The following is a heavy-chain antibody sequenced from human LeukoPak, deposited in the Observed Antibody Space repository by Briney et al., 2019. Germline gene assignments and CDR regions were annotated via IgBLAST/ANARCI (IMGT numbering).Heavy chain of an antibody. CDR1: GFTFSSYE. CDR3: ARALDMVRGFDP. V-gene: IGHV3-21*01. Sequence: PGGSLRLSCAASGFTFSSYEVNWVRHAPGKGLERVSSISSSSSYIYYADSVKGRFTISRDNAKNSLYLQMNSLRAEDTAVYYCARALDMVRGFDPWGQGTLVTVSS. J-gene: IGHJ5*02. D-gene: IGHD3-10*01. CDR2: ISSSSSYI.